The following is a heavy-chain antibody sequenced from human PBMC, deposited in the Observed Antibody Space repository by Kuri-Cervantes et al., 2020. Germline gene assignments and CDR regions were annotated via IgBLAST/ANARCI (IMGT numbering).Heavy chain of an antibody. CDR1: GFTFSSYG. CDR3: ARDGFSYGMTSFDY. Sequence: GGSLRLSCAASGFTFSSYGMHWVRQAPGKGLEWVAVISYDGSNKYYADSVKGRFTISRDNAKSSLYLQLEALRAADTAVYYCARDGFSYGMTSFDYWGRGTLVTVSS. J-gene: IGHJ4*02. D-gene: IGHD3-16*01. V-gene: IGHV3-30*03. CDR2: ISYDGSNK.